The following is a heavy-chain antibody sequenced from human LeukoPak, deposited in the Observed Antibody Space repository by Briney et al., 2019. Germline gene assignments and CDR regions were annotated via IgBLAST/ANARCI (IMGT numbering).Heavy chain of an antibody. CDR2: ISYDGSNK. CDR3: AKIVDSSSPSDY. V-gene: IGHV3-30*18. Sequence: GRSLRLSCAASGFTFSSYGMHWVRQAPGKGLEWVAVISYDGSNKYYADSVKGRFTISRDNSKNTLYLQMNSLRAEDTAVYYCAKIVDSSSPSDYWGQGTLVTVSS. D-gene: IGHD6-6*01. CDR1: GFTFSSYG. J-gene: IGHJ4*02.